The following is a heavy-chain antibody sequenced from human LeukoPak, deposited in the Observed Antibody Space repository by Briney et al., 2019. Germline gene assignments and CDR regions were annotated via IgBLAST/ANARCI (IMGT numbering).Heavy chain of an antibody. CDR1: GGSFTEHY. Sequence: SETLSLTCAVSGGSFTEHYWTWIRQPPGKGLEWIGYIYYSGSTNYNPSLESRVTISVDTSKNQFSLKLSSVTAADTAVYYCARDRSEFDYWGQGTLVTVSS. J-gene: IGHJ4*02. CDR2: IYYSGST. D-gene: IGHD3-3*01. CDR3: ARDRSEFDY. V-gene: IGHV4-59*11.